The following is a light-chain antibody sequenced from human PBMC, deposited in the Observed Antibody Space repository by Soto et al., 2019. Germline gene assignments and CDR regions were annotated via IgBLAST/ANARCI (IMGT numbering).Light chain of an antibody. CDR3: QHYNNWPPWT. CDR2: GAS. J-gene: IGKJ1*01. CDR1: QSVSSN. V-gene: IGKV3-15*01. Sequence: EIVITHSPATLSVSPGERATLSCRASQSVSSNLAWYQQKPGQAPRLLIYGASTRASGVPARFSGIGSGTEFTLTISSLQSEDFAVYYCQHYNNWPPWTFGQGTKVDIK.